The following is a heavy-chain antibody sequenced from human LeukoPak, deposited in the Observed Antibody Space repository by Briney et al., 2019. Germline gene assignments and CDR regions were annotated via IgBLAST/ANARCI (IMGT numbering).Heavy chain of an antibody. CDR1: GYTFTSYG. CDR2: ISAYNGNT. V-gene: IGHV1-18*01. CDR3: ARAPMIDFWSGYLTPLGDY. Sequence: ASVKVSCKASGYTFTSYGISWVRQAPGQGLEWMGWISAYNGNTNYAQKLQGRVTMTTDTSTSTAYMELRSLRSDDTAVYYCARAPMIDFWSGYLTPLGDYWGQGTLVAVSS. D-gene: IGHD3-3*01. J-gene: IGHJ4*02.